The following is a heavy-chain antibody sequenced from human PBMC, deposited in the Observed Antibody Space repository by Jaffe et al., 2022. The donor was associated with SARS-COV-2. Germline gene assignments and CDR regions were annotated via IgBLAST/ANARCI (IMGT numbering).Heavy chain of an antibody. CDR1: GFTFSSYG. D-gene: IGHD3-10*01. J-gene: IGHJ4*02. CDR2: ISYDGSNK. CDR3: AKDGLRPTMVRGVQNDQFDY. Sequence: QVQLVESGGGVVQPGRSLRLSCAASGFTFSSYGMHWVRQAPGKGLEWVAVISYDGSNKYYADSVKGRFTISRDNSKNTLYLQMNSLRAEDTAVYYCAKDGLRPTMVRGVQNDQFDYWGQGTLVTVSS. V-gene: IGHV3-30*18.